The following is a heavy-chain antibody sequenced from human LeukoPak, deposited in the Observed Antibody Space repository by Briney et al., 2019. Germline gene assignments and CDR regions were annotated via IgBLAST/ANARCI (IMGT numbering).Heavy chain of an antibody. D-gene: IGHD1-1*01. CDR1: GDSVSNNRAA. J-gene: IGHJ4*02. CDR2: TYYRSKWYN. Sequence: SQTLSLTCVISGDSVSNNRAAWNWVRLSPSRGLEWLGRTYYRSKWYNDYALFVKSRIIINPDTSKNQFSLQLNSVTPEDTAVYYCARGYAFDFWGQGTQVTVSS. V-gene: IGHV6-1*01. CDR3: ARGYAFDF.